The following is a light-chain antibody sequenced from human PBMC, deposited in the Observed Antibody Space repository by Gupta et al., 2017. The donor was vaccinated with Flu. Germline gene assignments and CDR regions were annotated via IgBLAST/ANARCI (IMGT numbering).Light chain of an antibody. Sequence: SYELTQPPSVSVSPGQTASITCSGDKLGDKYTCWYQQKPGQSPVLVIYQDDKRPSGIPERFSGSNSGNTATLTISGTQSIDEADYYCQAWDRSTGVFGTGTKVTVL. CDR1: KLGDKY. CDR3: QAWDRSTGV. CDR2: QDD. J-gene: IGLJ1*01. V-gene: IGLV3-1*01.